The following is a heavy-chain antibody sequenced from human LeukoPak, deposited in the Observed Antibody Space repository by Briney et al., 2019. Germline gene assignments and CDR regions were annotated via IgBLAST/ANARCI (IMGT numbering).Heavy chain of an antibody. D-gene: IGHD3-22*01. CDR3: ASVTYYYDSSGYPLKY. J-gene: IGHJ4*02. CDR2: IIPIFGTA. Sequence: GASVKVSCKASGGTFSSYAISWVRQAPGQGLEWMGGIIPIFGTANYAQKFQGRVTITADESTSTAYMELSSLRSEDTAVYYCASVTYYYDSSGYPLKYWGQGTLVTVSS. V-gene: IGHV1-69*13. CDR1: GGTFSSYA.